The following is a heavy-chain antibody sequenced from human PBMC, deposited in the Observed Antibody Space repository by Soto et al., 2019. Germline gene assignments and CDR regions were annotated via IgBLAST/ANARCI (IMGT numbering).Heavy chain of an antibody. CDR1: GFTFSSYG. V-gene: IGHV3-33*08. CDR2: IWYDGSNK. CDR3: ARDRRTSPYYMDV. Sequence: VQLVESGGGLVQPGGSLRLSCAASGFTFSSYGMHWVRQAPGKGLEWVAVIWYDGSNKYYADSVKGRFTISRDNSKNTLYLQMNSLRAEDTAVYYCARDRRTSPYYMDVWGKGTTVTVSS. J-gene: IGHJ6*03.